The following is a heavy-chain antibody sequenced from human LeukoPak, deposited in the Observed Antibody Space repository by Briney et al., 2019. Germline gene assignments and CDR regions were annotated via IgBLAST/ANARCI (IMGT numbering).Heavy chain of an antibody. Sequence: ASVKVSRKVSGYTLTELSMHWVRQAPGKGLEWMGGFDPEDGETIYAQKFQGRVTMTEDTSTDTAYMELSSLRSEDTAVYYCATSGPAMVRGVIKTFDYWGQGTLVTVSS. CDR1: GYTLTELS. V-gene: IGHV1-24*01. CDR2: FDPEDGET. J-gene: IGHJ4*02. CDR3: ATSGPAMVRGVIKTFDY. D-gene: IGHD3-10*01.